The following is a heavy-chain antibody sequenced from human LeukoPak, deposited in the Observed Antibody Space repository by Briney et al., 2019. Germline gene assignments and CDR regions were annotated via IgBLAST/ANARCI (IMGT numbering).Heavy chain of an antibody. D-gene: IGHD6-6*01. CDR1: GGTFRSYA. Sequence: SVKVSCKASGGTFRSYAISWVRQAPGQGLERMGGIIPIFGTANYAQKFQGRVTITTDESTSTAYMELSSLRSEDTAFYYCARVDSTSSGYFQHWGQGTLVTVSS. J-gene: IGHJ1*01. CDR3: ARVDSTSSGYFQH. V-gene: IGHV1-69*05. CDR2: IIPIFGTA.